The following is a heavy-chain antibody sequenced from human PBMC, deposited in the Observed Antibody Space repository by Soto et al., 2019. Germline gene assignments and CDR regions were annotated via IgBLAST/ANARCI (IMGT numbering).Heavy chain of an antibody. D-gene: IGHD2-15*01. CDR1: GFTFSSYA. V-gene: IGHV3-30-3*01. Sequence: GGSLRLSCAASGFTFSSYAMHWVRQAPGKGLEWVAAISYDGSNKYYADSVKGRFTISRDNSKNTLYLQMNSLRAEDTAVYYCARDSVAATHYYYYGMDVWGQGTTVTVSS. CDR3: ARDSVAATHYYYYGMDV. CDR2: ISYDGSNK. J-gene: IGHJ6*02.